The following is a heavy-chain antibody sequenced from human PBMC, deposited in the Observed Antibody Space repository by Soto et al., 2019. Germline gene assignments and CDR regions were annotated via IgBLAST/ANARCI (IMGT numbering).Heavy chain of an antibody. CDR3: ASRNYYDSGSHIDY. J-gene: IGHJ4*02. Sequence: GGSLRLSCAASGFTFSNYYMNWVRQAPGKGLEWVANIKQDGSEKYYVDSVRGRFTISRDNAKNSLYLQMNSLRTEDTAVYYCASRNYYDSGSHIDYWGQGTLVTVS. CDR1: GFTFSNYY. CDR2: IKQDGSEK. V-gene: IGHV3-7*01. D-gene: IGHD3-10*01.